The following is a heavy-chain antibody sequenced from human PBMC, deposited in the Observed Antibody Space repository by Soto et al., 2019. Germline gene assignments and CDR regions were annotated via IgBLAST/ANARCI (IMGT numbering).Heavy chain of an antibody. CDR2: IWYDGSNK. CDR3: ARDSSGYYYDGDAFDI. Sequence: GGSLRLSCAASGFTFSSYGMHWVRQAPGKGLEWVAVIWYDGSNKYYADSVKGRFTIPRDNSKNTLYLQMNSLRAEDTAVYYCARDSSGYYYDGDAFDIWGQGTMVTVSS. J-gene: IGHJ3*02. D-gene: IGHD3-22*01. CDR1: GFTFSSYG. V-gene: IGHV3-33*01.